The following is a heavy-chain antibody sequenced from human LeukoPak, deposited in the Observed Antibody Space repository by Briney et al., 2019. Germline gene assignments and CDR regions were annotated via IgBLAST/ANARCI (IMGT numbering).Heavy chain of an antibody. Sequence: ASVKVSCKASGYTFTGYYVHWVRQAPGQGLEWMGWINPNSGGTNYAQKFQGRVTMTRDTSISTAYMELSRLRSDDTAVYYCARTPRGIVVVPAAYFDYWGQGTLVTVSS. D-gene: IGHD2-2*01. J-gene: IGHJ4*02. CDR1: GYTFTGYY. V-gene: IGHV1-2*02. CDR2: INPNSGGT. CDR3: ARTPRGIVVVPAAYFDY.